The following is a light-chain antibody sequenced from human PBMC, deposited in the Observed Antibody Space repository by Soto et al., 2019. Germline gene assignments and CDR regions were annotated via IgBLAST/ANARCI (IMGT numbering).Light chain of an antibody. J-gene: IGKJ1*01. CDR1: QSISSW. CDR2: DAS. Sequence: DIQMAQSPSTLSASVGDRVTITCRASQSISSWLAWYQQKPGRPPKLLIYDASSLESGVPSRFTGSGSGIEFSLTISSLQPDDSATYYCQQYQTLWTFGQGTKVDIK. CDR3: QQYQTLWT. V-gene: IGKV1-5*01.